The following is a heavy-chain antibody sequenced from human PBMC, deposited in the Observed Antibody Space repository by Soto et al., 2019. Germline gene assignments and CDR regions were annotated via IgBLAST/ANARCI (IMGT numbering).Heavy chain of an antibody. D-gene: IGHD3-22*01. CDR2: IIPVFQTA. Sequence: QEQLVQSGAEVKKPGSSVKVSCKASGGLFSSYPISWVRQVPGQGLEWMGGIIPVFQTAYYTQRFQGRVTITTDDSTNTAYMELSSLRSDDTAIYYCARGGSGYTWFNEFWGQGTLVTVSS. CDR1: GGLFSSYP. V-gene: IGHV1-69*01. CDR3: ARGGSGYTWFNEF. J-gene: IGHJ4*02.